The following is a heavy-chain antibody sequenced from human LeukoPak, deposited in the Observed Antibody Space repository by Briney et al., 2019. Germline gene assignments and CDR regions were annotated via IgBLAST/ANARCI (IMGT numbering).Heavy chain of an antibody. CDR2: ISYDGSNK. CDR1: GFTFSSYA. D-gene: IGHD1-26*01. J-gene: IGHJ4*02. CDR3: ARAPYSGSYTGLFDY. V-gene: IGHV3-30-3*01. Sequence: GGSLRLSRAASGFTFSSYAMHWVRQAPGKGLEWVAVISYDGSNKYYADSVKGRFTISRDNSKNTLYLQMNSLRAEDTAVYYCARAPYSGSYTGLFDYWGQGTLVTVSS.